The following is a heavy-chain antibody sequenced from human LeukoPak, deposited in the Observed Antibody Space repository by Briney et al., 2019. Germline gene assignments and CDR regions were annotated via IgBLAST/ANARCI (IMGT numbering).Heavy chain of an antibody. J-gene: IGHJ4*02. D-gene: IGHD3-10*01. CDR2: ISNDGINK. CDR1: GFTFSNYV. V-gene: IGHV3-30*15. Sequence: GGSLRPSCAASGFTFSNYVMCWVRQAPGKGLEWVASISNDGINKYYADSVKGRFTISRDNSKSALYLQMSSLRAEDTALYYCARDRALDYWGQGTLVSVSS. CDR3: ARDRALDY.